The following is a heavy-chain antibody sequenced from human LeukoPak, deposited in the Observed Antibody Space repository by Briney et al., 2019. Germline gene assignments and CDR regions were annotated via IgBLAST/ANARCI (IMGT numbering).Heavy chain of an antibody. Sequence: GGSLRLSCVASGFTFSSYWMHWVRQVPGRGLVWVARINGDGGITEYADSVRGRFTISRDNAKNTLFLQVNSLRGEDTAVYYCAREHFGYSYEYWGQGTLVTVSS. V-gene: IGHV3-74*03. D-gene: IGHD5-18*01. CDR3: AREHFGYSYEY. CDR1: GFTFSSYW. J-gene: IGHJ4*02. CDR2: INGDGGIT.